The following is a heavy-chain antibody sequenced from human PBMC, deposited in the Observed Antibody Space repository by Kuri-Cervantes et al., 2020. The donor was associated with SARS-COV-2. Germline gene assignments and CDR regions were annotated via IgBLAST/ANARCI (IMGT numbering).Heavy chain of an antibody. J-gene: IGHJ1*01. Sequence: GESLKISCAASGFTFSSYGMHWVRQAPGKGLEWVAFIRYDGSNKYYADSVKGRFTISRDNSKNTLYLQMNSLRAEDTAVYYCAKASPYRDPTVRSAEYSQHWGQGTLVTVSS. CDR1: GFTFSSYG. V-gene: IGHV3-30*02. D-gene: IGHD4-11*01. CDR2: IRYDGSNK. CDR3: AKASPYRDPTVRSAEYSQH.